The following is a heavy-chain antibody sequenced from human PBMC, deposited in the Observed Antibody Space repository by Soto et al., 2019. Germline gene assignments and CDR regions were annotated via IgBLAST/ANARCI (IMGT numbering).Heavy chain of an antibody. J-gene: IGHJ4*02. CDR1: GFMFSSHG. CDR2: IWYDGSNK. Sequence: GGSLRLSCAASGFMFSSHGMHWIRQAPGKGLEWVAVIWYDGSNKYYADSVKGRFTISRDNSKNTLYLQMNSLRVEDTAVYYCGPDTLDYWGQGTLVTVSS. V-gene: IGHV3-33*01. CDR3: GPDTLDY.